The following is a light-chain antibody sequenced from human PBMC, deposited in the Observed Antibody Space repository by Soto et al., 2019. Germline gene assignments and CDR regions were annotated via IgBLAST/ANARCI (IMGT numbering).Light chain of an antibody. V-gene: IGLV1-44*01. J-gene: IGLJ3*02. CDR1: NSNIGRYS. CDR3: AAWDDNLNGPL. Sequence: QPVLTQPPPLSGTPGQRVTISCSGSNSNIGRYSVNWYQHFPGTAPKILIYSDDERPSGVPDRFSGSKSGTSASLAISGLQSEDEAEYYCAAWDDNLNGPLFGGGTQLTVL. CDR2: SDD.